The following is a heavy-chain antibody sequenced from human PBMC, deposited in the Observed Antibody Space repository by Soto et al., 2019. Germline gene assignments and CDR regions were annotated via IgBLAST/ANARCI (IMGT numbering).Heavy chain of an antibody. CDR1: GGSFSGYY. J-gene: IGHJ6*02. CDR3: ARVPWFGEWVGHYYYGMDV. Sequence: SETLSLTCAVYGGSFSGYYLSWIRQPPGKGLEWIGEINHSGSTNYNPSLKSRVTISVDTSKNQFSLKLSSVTAADTAVYYCARVPWFGEWVGHYYYGMDVWGQGTTVTVSS. V-gene: IGHV4-34*01. D-gene: IGHD3-10*01. CDR2: INHSGST.